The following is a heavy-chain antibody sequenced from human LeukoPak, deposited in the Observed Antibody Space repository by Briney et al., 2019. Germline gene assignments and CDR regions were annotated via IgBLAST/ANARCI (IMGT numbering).Heavy chain of an antibody. CDR3: ARLGSGFEFDY. Sequence: PSETLSLTCTVSGGSISSSSYYWGWIRQPPGKGQEWIGSIYYSGSTYYNPSLKSRVTISVDTSKNQFSLKLSSVTAADTAVYYCARLGSGFEFDYWGQGTLVTVSS. CDR2: IYYSGST. D-gene: IGHD5-12*01. J-gene: IGHJ4*02. V-gene: IGHV4-39*01. CDR1: GGSISSSSYY.